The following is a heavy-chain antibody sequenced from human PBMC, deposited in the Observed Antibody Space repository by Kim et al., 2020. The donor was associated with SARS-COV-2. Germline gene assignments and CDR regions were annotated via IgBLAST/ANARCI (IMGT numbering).Heavy chain of an antibody. V-gene: IGHV3-15*01. J-gene: IGHJ4*02. CDR3: TAVPSSGRNFDD. D-gene: IGHD6-25*01. Sequence: GGSLRLSCAASGFTFSNAWMSWVRQAPGKGLEWVGRIKSKTDGGTTDYAAPVKGRFTIPRDDSKTTLSLQMNSLKTEDTAVYYCTAVPSSGRNFDDWGQGTLVTVSS. CDR1: GFTFSNAW. CDR2: IKSKTDGGTT.